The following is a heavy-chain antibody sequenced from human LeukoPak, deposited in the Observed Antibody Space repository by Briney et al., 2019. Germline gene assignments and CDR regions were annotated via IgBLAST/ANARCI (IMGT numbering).Heavy chain of an antibody. D-gene: IGHD3-22*01. J-gene: IGHJ3*02. CDR2: IIPIFGTA. CDR3: ARSYDSSGYYHDAFDI. V-gene: IGHV1-69*06. Sequence: SVKVSCKASGGTFSSYAISWVRQAPGQGLEWMGGIIPIFGTANYAQKFQGRVTITADKSTSTAYMELSSLRSEDTAVYYCARSYDSSGYYHDAFDIWGQGTMVTVSS. CDR1: GGTFSSYA.